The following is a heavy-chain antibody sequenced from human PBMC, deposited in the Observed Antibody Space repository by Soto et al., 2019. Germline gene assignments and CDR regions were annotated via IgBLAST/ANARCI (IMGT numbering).Heavy chain of an antibody. V-gene: IGHV3-21*01. CDR3: ARSTRGFSYGKIDS. Sequence: PGGSLRLSCVVSGFTFSSHSMNWARQAPGKGLEWVSSITTSSDSIYYTDSVKGRFTLSRDDAKNSLFLQMNSLRAEDTAVYYCARSTRGFSYGKIDSWGQGTLVTVSS. CDR1: GFTFSSHS. J-gene: IGHJ4*02. D-gene: IGHD5-18*01. CDR2: ITTSSDSI.